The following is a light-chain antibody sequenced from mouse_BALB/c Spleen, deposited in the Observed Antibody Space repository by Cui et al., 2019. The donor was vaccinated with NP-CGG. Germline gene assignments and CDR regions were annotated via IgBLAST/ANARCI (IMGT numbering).Light chain of an antibody. CDR1: TGAVTTSNY. CDR3: ALWYSNHWV. J-gene: IGLJ1*01. Sequence: QAVVTQESALTTSRGETVTLTCRSSTGAVTTSNYANWVQEKPDHLFTGLIGGTKNRAPGVPARFSGSLIGDKAALTITGAQTEDETIYFYALWYSNHWVFGGGTKLTVL. V-gene: IGLV1*01. CDR2: GTK.